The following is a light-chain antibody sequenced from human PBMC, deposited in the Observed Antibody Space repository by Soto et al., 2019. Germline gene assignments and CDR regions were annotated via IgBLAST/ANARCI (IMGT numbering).Light chain of an antibody. CDR1: SSDVGSYNL. Sequence: QSALTQPASVSGSPGQSITISCTGTSSDVGSYNLVSWYQQHPGKAPKLMIFEGSKRPSGVSNRFSGSKSGNTASLTISGLPAEYEADYYCCSYAGSSTLVFGGGTKLTVL. CDR3: CSYAGSSTLV. CDR2: EGS. J-gene: IGLJ2*01. V-gene: IGLV2-23*01.